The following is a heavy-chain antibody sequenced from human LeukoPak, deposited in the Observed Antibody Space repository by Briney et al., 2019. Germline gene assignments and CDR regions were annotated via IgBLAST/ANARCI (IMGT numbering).Heavy chain of an antibody. CDR2: IYYSGST. Sequence: SETLSLTCTVSGGSISSGDYYWSWIRQPPGKGLEWIGYIYYSGSTYYNPSLKSRVTISVDRSKNQFSLKLSSVTAAHTAVYFCARVTPHSSSWTYFDSWGQGTLVTVSS. D-gene: IGHD6-13*01. V-gene: IGHV4-30-4*01. J-gene: IGHJ4*02. CDR1: GGSISSGDYY. CDR3: ARVTPHSSSWTYFDS.